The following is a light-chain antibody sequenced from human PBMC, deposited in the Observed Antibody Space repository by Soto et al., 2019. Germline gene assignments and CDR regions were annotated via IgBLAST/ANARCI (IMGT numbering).Light chain of an antibody. Sequence: DIQMTQSPSSLSASVGDRVTITCQASHDISNYLNWYQQKPGKAPKLLIYDASNLETGVPSRFSGSGSGTDFTFTISSLQPEDIATYYCQQYDNLLSLTFGGGTKVDTK. CDR1: HDISNY. J-gene: IGKJ4*01. CDR2: DAS. V-gene: IGKV1-33*01. CDR3: QQYDNLLSLT.